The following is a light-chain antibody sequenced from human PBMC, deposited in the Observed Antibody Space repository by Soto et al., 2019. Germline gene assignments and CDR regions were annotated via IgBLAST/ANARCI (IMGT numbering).Light chain of an antibody. CDR3: QQYGSSGT. Sequence: EIVMTQSPASLSVSPGERATLSCRASQTVRSNVAWYQQKPGQAPRLLIYGASSRATAFPARFSGSGSGTEFTLTSSSLQSEYFAVYYCQQYGSSGTFGQGTKVEIK. CDR2: GAS. CDR1: QTVRSN. J-gene: IGKJ1*01. V-gene: IGKV3-15*01.